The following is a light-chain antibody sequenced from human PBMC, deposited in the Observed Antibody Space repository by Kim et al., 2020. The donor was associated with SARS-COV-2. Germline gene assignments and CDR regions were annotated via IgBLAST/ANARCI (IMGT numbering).Light chain of an antibody. CDR3: QQYGSSRLT. CDR2: GAS. V-gene: IGKV3-20*01. CDR1: QSVSSSY. J-gene: IGKJ4*01. Sequence: APGGRAALSCRASQSVSSSYLAWYQQKPGQAPRPLIYGASSRATGIPDRFSGSGSGTDFTLTISRLEPEDFAVYYCQQYGSSRLTFGGGTKVDIK.